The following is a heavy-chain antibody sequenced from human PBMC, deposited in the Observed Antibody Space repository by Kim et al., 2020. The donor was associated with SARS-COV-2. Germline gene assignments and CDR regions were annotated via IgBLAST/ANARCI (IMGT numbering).Heavy chain of an antibody. Sequence: SETLSLTCTVSGGSISSSSYYWGWIRQPPGKGLEWIGSIYYSGSTYYNPSLKSRLTISVDTSKNQFSLKLISVTAADTAMYYCARHGGRITMFGNDAFDIWGQGTMVTVSP. CDR3: ARHGGRITMFGNDAFDI. V-gene: IGHV4-39*01. D-gene: IGHD3-3*01. CDR2: IYYSGST. CDR1: GGSISSSSYY. J-gene: IGHJ3*02.